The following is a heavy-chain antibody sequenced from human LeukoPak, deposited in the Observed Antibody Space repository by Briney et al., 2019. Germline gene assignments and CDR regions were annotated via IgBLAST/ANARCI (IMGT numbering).Heavy chain of an antibody. Sequence: PGGSLRLSCAASGFTFGSYGMHWVRQAPGKGLEWVAFIRYDGSNKYYADSVKGRFTISRDNSKNTLYLQMNSLRAEDTAVYYCARHYCSSTSCYTSSWFDPWGQGTLVTVSS. D-gene: IGHD2-2*02. J-gene: IGHJ5*02. CDR3: ARHYCSSTSCYTSSWFDP. V-gene: IGHV3-30*02. CDR1: GFTFGSYG. CDR2: IRYDGSNK.